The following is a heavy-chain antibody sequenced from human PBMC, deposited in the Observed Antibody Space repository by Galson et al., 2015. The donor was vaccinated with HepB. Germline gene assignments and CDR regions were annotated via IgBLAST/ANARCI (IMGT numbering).Heavy chain of an antibody. V-gene: IGHV1-69*04. CDR3: ARVAVAGTFDY. J-gene: IGHJ4*02. CDR2: IIPILGIA. D-gene: IGHD6-19*01. Sequence: SVKVSCKASGGTFSSYAISWVRQAPGQGLEWMGRIIPILGIANYAQKFQGRVTITADKSTSTAYMELSSLRSEDTAVYYGARVAVAGTFDYWGQGTLVTVSS. CDR1: GGTFSSYA.